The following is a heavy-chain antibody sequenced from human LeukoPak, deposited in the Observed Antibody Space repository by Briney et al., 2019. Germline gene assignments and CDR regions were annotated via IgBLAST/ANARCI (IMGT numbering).Heavy chain of an antibody. V-gene: IGHV3-30*18. Sequence: SCRASVYSFTDYYMHWVRQAPAKGLEWVAIISYDGSNKYYADSVKGRFTISRDNSKNTLYLQMNSLRAEDTAVYYCAKSTTVTQRGYFDYWGQGTLVTVSS. J-gene: IGHJ4*02. CDR2: ISYDGSNK. D-gene: IGHD4-17*01. CDR1: VYSFTDYY. CDR3: AKSTTVTQRGYFDY.